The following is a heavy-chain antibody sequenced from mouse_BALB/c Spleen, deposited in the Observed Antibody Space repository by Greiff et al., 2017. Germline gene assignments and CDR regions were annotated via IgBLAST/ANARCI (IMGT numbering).Heavy chain of an antibody. CDR3: ARGSSFAWFAY. D-gene: IGHD1-1*01. CDR1: GFTFTDYY. CDR2: IRNKANGYTT. V-gene: IGHV7-3*02. Sequence: EVQVVESGGGLVQPGGSLRLSCATSGFTFTDYYMSWVRQPPGKALEWLGFIRNKANGYTTEYSASVKGRFTISRDNSQSILYLQMNTLRAEDSATYYCARGSSFAWFAYWGQGTLVTVSA. J-gene: IGHJ3*01.